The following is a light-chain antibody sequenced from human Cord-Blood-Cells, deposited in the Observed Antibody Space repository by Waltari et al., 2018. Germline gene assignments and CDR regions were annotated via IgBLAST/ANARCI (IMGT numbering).Light chain of an antibody. CDR2: AAS. Sequence: DIQMTQSPSSLSASVGDRVTITCRASQNISSYLNWYHQKPGKAPKLLIYAASSLQSGVPSRFSGSGSATDFTLTISSLQPEDFATYYCQQSYSTPYTFGQGTKLEIK. V-gene: IGKV1-39*01. CDR1: QNISSY. CDR3: QQSYSTPYT. J-gene: IGKJ2*01.